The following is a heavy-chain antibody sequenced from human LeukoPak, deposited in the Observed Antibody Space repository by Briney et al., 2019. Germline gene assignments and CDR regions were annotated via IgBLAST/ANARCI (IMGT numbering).Heavy chain of an antibody. Sequence: GGSLRLSCAASGFTFSTYDMHRVRQAPGKGLEWVAVISYDGSNKYYADSVKGRFTISRDNSKNTLYLQLNSLRAEDTAVYYCAKSPGRYCSGGSCYSYWGQGTLVTVSS. D-gene: IGHD2-15*01. V-gene: IGHV3-30*18. CDR2: ISYDGSNK. CDR3: AKSPGRYCSGGSCYSY. CDR1: GFTFSTYD. J-gene: IGHJ4*02.